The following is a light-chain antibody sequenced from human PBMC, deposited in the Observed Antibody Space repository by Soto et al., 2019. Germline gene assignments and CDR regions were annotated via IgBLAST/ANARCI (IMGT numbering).Light chain of an antibody. V-gene: IGKV1-5*01. J-gene: IGKJ1*01. CDR3: QQCYMGWT. CDR2: DAS. CDR1: QSIGRF. Sequence: DIGISRSPSTLCAPVGDRVTITCRASQSIGRFLAWYQHQPGKAPKLLIYDASTLESGVPSRFSGTGSGTEFTFSITSLQPEDFGTYYCQQCYMGWTFGQGTKVDIK.